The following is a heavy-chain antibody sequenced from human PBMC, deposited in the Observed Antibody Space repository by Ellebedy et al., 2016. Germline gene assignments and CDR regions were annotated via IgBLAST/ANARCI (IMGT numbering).Heavy chain of an antibody. D-gene: IGHD1-14*01. Sequence: ASVKVSCKASGYTFTSYAMHWVRQAPGQRLEWMGRINAGNGDTKYSQKFQGRVTITRDTSASTAYMELSSRRSEDTAVYYCARERVTGYFDYWGQGTLVTVSS. CDR3: ARERVTGYFDY. CDR2: INAGNGDT. CDR1: GYTFTSYA. V-gene: IGHV1-3*01. J-gene: IGHJ4*02.